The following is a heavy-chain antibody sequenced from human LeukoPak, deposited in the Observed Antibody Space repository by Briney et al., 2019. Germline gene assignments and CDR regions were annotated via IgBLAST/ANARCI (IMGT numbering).Heavy chain of an antibody. V-gene: IGHV1-2*02. Sequence: ASVKVSCKASGGTFSSYAISWVRQAPGQGLEWMGWINPNSGGTNYAQKFQGRVTMTRDTSISTAYMELSRLRSDDTAVYYCARSSSARYYYYGMDVWGRGTTVTVSS. D-gene: IGHD6-19*01. CDR1: GGTFSSYA. CDR3: ARSSSARYYYYGMDV. J-gene: IGHJ6*02. CDR2: INPNSGGT.